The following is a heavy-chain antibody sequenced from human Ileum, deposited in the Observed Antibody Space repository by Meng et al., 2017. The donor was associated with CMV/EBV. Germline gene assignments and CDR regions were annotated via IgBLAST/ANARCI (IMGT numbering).Heavy chain of an antibody. CDR3: ARNGYYSLDY. CDR2: IYHSGTT. D-gene: IGHD3-22*01. Sequence: LTCTVSGDSFSSSRWWSWVRQPPGKGLEWIGEIYHSGTTTYNPSLKSRVTISPDESKNEFSLKLTSVTAADTAVYYCARNGYYSLDYWSQGTLVTVSS. V-gene: IGHV4-4*02. J-gene: IGHJ4*02. CDR1: GDSFSSSRW.